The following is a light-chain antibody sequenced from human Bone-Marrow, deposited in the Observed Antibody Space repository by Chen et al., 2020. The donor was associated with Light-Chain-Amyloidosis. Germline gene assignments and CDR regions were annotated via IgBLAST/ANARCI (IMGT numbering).Light chain of an antibody. CDR1: QTISSNY. CDR3: QQYGTSPLT. J-gene: IGKJ4*01. Sequence: IVFTQAPGTLSLSPGEGATLSCRASQTISSNYLTWYQQKFGQAPRLLIYGSSSRATGIPDRFTGSGSGTDFPLTINRLEPEDFAMYYCQQYGTSPLTFGGGTKVEIK. V-gene: IGKV3-20*01. CDR2: GSS.